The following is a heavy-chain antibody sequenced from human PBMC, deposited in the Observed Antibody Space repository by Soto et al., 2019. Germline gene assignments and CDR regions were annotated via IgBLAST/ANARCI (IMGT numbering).Heavy chain of an antibody. V-gene: IGHV3-20*04. CDR1: GFTFDDYG. CDR2: INWNGGST. D-gene: IGHD2-21*01. Sequence: GGSLRLSCAASGFTFDDYGMSWVRQAPGKGLEWVSGINWNGGSTGYADSVKGRFTISRDNAKNSLYLQMNSLRAEDTAVYYCAKSPSPVVSDAFDIWGQGTMVTVSS. CDR3: AKSPSPVVSDAFDI. J-gene: IGHJ3*02.